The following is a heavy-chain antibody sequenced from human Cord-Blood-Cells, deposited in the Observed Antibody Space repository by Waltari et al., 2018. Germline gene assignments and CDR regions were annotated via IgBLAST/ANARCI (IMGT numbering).Heavy chain of an antibody. D-gene: IGHD1-7*01. CDR1: GFTFRSYA. J-gene: IGHJ4*02. V-gene: IGHV3-23*01. CDR3: AKEGRTGTFDY. CDR2: ISGMCGST. Sequence: EVQLLESGGGLVQSGGSLRLSCAASGFTFRSYAMSWVRQAPGKGLEWVSAISGMCGSTYYADSVNGRFTIARDNSKNTLYLQMNSLRAEDTAVYYCAKEGRTGTFDYWGQGTLVTVSS.